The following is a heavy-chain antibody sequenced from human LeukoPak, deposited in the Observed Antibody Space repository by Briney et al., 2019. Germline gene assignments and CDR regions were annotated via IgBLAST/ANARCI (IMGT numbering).Heavy chain of an antibody. J-gene: IGHJ4*02. V-gene: IGHV1-2*06. CDR3: ASENTPYSSSWYFCY. CDR2: SKPNRGDT. CDR1: GYTLTGYH. Sequence: ASVKVSCKASGYTLTGYHMHWVRQARGQGVEWMGRSKPNRGDTNYAQKFQRSVTITRHTSISTAYMELSSLRSDDTAVYYCASENTPYSSSWYFCYWGQGTLVTVSS. D-gene: IGHD6-13*01.